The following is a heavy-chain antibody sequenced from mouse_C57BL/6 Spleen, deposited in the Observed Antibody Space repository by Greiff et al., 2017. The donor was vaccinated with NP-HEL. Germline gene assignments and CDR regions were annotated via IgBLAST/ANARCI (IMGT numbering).Heavy chain of an antibody. D-gene: IGHD1-2*01. CDR2: INPSSGYT. CDR1: FSPFPISF. J-gene: IGHJ4*01. Sequence: QQSGAGREKPGSSFPLSFPSSFSPFPISFIHFLKHIPLHGLEWIGYINPSSGYTKYNQKFKDKATLTADKSSSTAYMQLSSLTYEDSAVYYCFPYSGYDEGPLLDYWGQGTSVTVSS. CDR3: FPYSGYDEGPLLDY. V-gene: IGHV1-7*01.